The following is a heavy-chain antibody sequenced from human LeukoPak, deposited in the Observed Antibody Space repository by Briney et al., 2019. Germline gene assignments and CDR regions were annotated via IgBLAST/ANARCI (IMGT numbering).Heavy chain of an antibody. CDR2: ITSTTTYT. Sequence: TGGSLRLSCSASGFIFNTFGMNWVRQAPGKGLEWVSSITSTTTYTYYADSVKGRFTISRDNYKNSLYLQMNSLRTEDTALYYCTFPWGYNAFDIWGQGTMVTVSS. CDR1: GFIFNTFG. V-gene: IGHV3-21*04. CDR3: TFPWGYNAFDI. D-gene: IGHD2-2*02. J-gene: IGHJ3*02.